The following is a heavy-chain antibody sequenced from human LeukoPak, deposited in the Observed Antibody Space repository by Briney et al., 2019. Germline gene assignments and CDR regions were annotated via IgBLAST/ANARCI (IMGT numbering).Heavy chain of an antibody. Sequence: SETLSLTCTVSGGSISSYYWSWIRQPPGKGLEWIGYIYYSGSTNYNPSLKSRVTISVDTSKNQFSLKLSSVTAADTAVYYCARGGYSSSWYEAFDIWGQGTMVTVS. J-gene: IGHJ3*02. CDR3: ARGGYSSSWYEAFDI. CDR1: GGSISSYY. CDR2: IYYSGST. V-gene: IGHV4-59*01. D-gene: IGHD6-13*01.